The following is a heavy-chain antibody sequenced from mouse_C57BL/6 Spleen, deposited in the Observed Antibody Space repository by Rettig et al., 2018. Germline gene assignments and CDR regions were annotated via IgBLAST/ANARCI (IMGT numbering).Heavy chain of an antibody. V-gene: IGHV1-7*01. CDR2: INPSSGYT. D-gene: IGHD3-2*02. CDR1: GYTFTSYW. J-gene: IGHJ3*01. Sequence: KASGYTFTSYWMHWVKQRPGQGLEWIGYINPSSGYTKYNQKFKDKATLTADKSSSTAYMQLSSLTYEDSAVYYCARSTAQAFFAYWGQGTLVTVSA. CDR3: ARSTAQAFFAY.